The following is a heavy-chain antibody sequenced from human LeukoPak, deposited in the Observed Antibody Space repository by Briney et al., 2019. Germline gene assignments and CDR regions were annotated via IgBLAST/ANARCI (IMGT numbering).Heavy chain of an antibody. J-gene: IGHJ4*02. CDR3: AKVGTGNQYGSGDFDS. CDR2: ISSSGSTI. V-gene: IGHV3-11*04. CDR1: GFTFSDYY. Sequence: GGSLRLSCAASGFTFSDYYMSWIRQAPGKGLEWVSYISSSGSTIYYADSVKGRFTISRDDAKNTLYLEMNSLTVEDTAVYYCAKVGTGNQYGSGDFDSWGQGTLVTVSS. D-gene: IGHD3-10*01.